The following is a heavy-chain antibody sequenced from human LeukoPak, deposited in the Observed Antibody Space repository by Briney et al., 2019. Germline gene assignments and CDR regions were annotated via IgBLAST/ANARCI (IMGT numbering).Heavy chain of an antibody. CDR2: IKDADAIT. J-gene: IGHJ4*02. CDR3: AKVGVRINSGDY. D-gene: IGHD3-10*01. Sequence: PGGSLRLSCATSGFAVSTSVMYWFRQAPGKGLEWVSDIKDADAITSYADSVKGRFTISRDNSKNTVYLEMNGLRAEDTALYYCAKVGVRINSGDYWGQGTLVTVSS. V-gene: IGHV3-23*01. CDR1: GFAVSTSV.